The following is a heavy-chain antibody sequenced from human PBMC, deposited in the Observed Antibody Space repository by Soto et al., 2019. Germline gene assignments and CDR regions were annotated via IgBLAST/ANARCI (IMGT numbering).Heavy chain of an antibody. CDR3: ASSLLTPFDY. CDR1: GFTFSDYW. CDR2: INSDGSST. Sequence: EVQLVESGGGLVQPGGSLRLSCAASGFTFSDYWMHWVRQAPGKGLVWVSRINSDGSSTFYADSVKGRFTISRDNAKNTLYLQMNSRRAEDTAVYYCASSLLTPFDYWGQGTLVTVSS. J-gene: IGHJ4*02. V-gene: IGHV3-74*01. D-gene: IGHD7-27*01.